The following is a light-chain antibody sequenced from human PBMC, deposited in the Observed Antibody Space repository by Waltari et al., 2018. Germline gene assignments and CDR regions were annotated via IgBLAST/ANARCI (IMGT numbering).Light chain of an antibody. CDR1: ETVPAGY. CDR2: GVS. Sequence: IVLTQSPGTLSLSPGGRATLSCRASETVPAGYLAWYQQKPGQSPRLLIYGVSIRATDIPDRFSGSESGTDFTLTVSRLEPEDFAVYYCQQYGSSPWTFGQGTRVEI. J-gene: IGKJ1*01. V-gene: IGKV3-20*01. CDR3: QQYGSSPWT.